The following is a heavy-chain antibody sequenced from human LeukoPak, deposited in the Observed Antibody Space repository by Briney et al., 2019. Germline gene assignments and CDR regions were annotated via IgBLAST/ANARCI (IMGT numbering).Heavy chain of an antibody. Sequence: GSLRLSCAVSGLTFSNFKMNWVRQAPGKGLEWVSYISDSGRTTFYADSVKGRFTISRDNSKNTLYLQVNSLRAEDTAVYYCARDGGYCSGGSCYGGRFDYWGQGTLVTVSS. CDR3: ARDGGYCSGGSCYGGRFDY. D-gene: IGHD2-15*01. J-gene: IGHJ4*02. V-gene: IGHV3-48*01. CDR1: GLTFSNFK. CDR2: ISDSGRTT.